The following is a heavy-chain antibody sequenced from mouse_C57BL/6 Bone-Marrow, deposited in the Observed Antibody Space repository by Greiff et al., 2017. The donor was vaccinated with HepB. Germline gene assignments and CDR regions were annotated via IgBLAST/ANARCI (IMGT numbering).Heavy chain of an antibody. Sequence: QVQLQQSGPGLVQPSQRLSITCTVSGFSLTSYGVHWVRQSPGKGLEWLGVIWSGGSTDYNAAFISRLSISKDNSKSQVFFKMNSLQADDTAIYYCARSYYSNYRHYYAMDYWGQGTSVTVSS. V-gene: IGHV2-2*01. D-gene: IGHD2-5*01. CDR1: GFSLTSYG. CDR3: ARSYYSNYRHYYAMDY. CDR2: IWSGGST. J-gene: IGHJ4*01.